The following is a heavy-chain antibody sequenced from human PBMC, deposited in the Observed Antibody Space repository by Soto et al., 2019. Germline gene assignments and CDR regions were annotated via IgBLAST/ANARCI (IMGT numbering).Heavy chain of an antibody. Sequence: SETLSLTCTVSGGSISSYYWSWIRQPPGKGLEWIGYIYYSGSTNYNPSLKSRVTISVDTSKNQFSLKLSSVTAADTAVYYCARSLSSPIVVVPAAMSFDPWGQGTLVTVSS. CDR1: GGSISSYY. CDR2: IYYSGST. V-gene: IGHV4-59*01. J-gene: IGHJ5*02. D-gene: IGHD2-2*01. CDR3: ARSLSSPIVVVPAAMSFDP.